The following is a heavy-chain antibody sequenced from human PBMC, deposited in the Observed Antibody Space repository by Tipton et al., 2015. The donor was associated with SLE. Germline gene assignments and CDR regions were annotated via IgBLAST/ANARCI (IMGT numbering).Heavy chain of an antibody. CDR1: GGSISSSKYY. V-gene: IGHV4-39*07. CDR3: ARGGASVLIRNCYFDY. Sequence: TLSLTCTVSGGSISSSKYYWGWIRQPPGEGLEWIGSIYSSGSTYYNPSLKSRVSISVDTSKNQFFLNLRSVTAADTAVYFCARGGASVLIRNCYFDYWGQGSLVTVSS. CDR2: IYSSGST. J-gene: IGHJ4*02. D-gene: IGHD2-8*01.